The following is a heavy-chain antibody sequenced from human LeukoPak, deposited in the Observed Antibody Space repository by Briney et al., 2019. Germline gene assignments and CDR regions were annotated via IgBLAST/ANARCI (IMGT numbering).Heavy chain of an antibody. CDR1: GFTFSSYA. D-gene: IGHD6-19*01. J-gene: IGHJ4*02. CDR2: ISGSGSRT. V-gene: IGHV3-23*01. Sequence: TGGSLRLSCAASGFTFSSYAMSWVRQAPGKGLEWVSTISGSGSRTYYADSVKGRFTISRDNSKNTLYLQMNSLRAEDTAIYYCAKWVAVAADTRDYFDYWGQGTLVTVSS. CDR3: AKWVAVAADTRDYFDY.